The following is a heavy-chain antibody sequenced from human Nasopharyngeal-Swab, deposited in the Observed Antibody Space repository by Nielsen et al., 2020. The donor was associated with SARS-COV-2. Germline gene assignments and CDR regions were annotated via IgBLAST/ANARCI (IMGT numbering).Heavy chain of an antibody. Sequence: WIRQPPGKGLEWVSYISSSSSTIYYTDSVKGRFTISRDNAKNSLYLQMNSLRAEDTAVYYCARDLNPSYSRAFDYWGRGTWSPSPQ. CDR2: ISSSSSTI. CDR3: ARDLNPSYSRAFDY. D-gene: IGHD6-13*01. V-gene: IGHV3-48*04. J-gene: IGHJ4*02.